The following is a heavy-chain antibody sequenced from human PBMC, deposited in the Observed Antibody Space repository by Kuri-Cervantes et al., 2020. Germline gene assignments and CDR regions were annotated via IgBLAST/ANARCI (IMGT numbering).Heavy chain of an antibody. J-gene: IGHJ4*02. D-gene: IGHD6-19*01. CDR1: GFTFDLHA. Sequence: GGSLRLSCAASGFTFDLHAMHWVRQAPGRGLEWVSGISWNSDSIGYVDSVKGRFTISRDNAKNSLSLQMNSLRAEDTALYYCAKDTSSGYSSGWEIDYWGQGTLVTVSS. V-gene: IGHV3-9*01. CDR3: AKDTSSGYSSGWEIDY. CDR2: ISWNSDSI.